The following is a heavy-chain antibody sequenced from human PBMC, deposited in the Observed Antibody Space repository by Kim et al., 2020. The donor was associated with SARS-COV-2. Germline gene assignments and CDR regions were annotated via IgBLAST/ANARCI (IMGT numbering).Heavy chain of an antibody. CDR1: GFTFSSYA. V-gene: IGHV3-23*01. Sequence: GGSLRLSCAASGFTFSSYAMSWVRQAPGKGLEWVSAISGSGGSTYYADSVKGRFTISRDNSKNTLYLQMNSLRAEDTAVYYCAKARGGQSASTGYFDYWGQGTLVTVSS. CDR3: AKARGGQSASTGYFDY. D-gene: IGHD2-15*01. J-gene: IGHJ4*02. CDR2: ISGSGGST.